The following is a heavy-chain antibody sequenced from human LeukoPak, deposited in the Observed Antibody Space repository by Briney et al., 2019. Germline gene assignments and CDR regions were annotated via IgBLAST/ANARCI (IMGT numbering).Heavy chain of an antibody. V-gene: IGHV3-73*01. Sequence: PGGSLRLSCAASGFSFYDSAIHWVRQVPGKGLEWVGRIKSKLFNSETAYVESAKGRFTIYRDDSKNTVFLEMNNLKIDDTALYYCLRYEETPGRFGDSWGQGALVTVSS. J-gene: IGHJ4*02. CDR1: GFSFYDSA. CDR2: IKSKLFNSET. D-gene: IGHD3-10*01. CDR3: LRYEETPGRFGDS.